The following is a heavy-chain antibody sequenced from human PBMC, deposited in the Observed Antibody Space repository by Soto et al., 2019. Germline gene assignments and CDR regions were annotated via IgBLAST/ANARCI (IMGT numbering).Heavy chain of an antibody. CDR2: IDWDDDK. D-gene: IGHD5-18*01. CDR3: ARIRHRNRYGYNDYYHGMDV. V-gene: IGHV2-70*01. CDR1: GFSLSTSGMC. J-gene: IGHJ6*02. Sequence: SGPTLVNPTQTLTLTCTFSGFSLSTSGMCVSWIRQPPGKALEWLALIDWDDDKYYSTSLKTRLTISKDTSKNQVVRTMTNMDPVDTATYYCARIRHRNRYGYNDYYHGMDVWGQGTTVTVSS.